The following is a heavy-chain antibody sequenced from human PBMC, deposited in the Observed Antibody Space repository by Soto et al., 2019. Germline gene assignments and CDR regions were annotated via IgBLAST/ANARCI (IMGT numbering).Heavy chain of an antibody. CDR2: IWYDGSNK. Sequence: GGSLRLSCAASGFTFSSYGMHWVRQAPGKGLEWVAVIWYDGSNKYYADSVKGRFTISRDNSKNTLYLQMNSLRAEDTAVYYCARDYRWDYYDSSGYTPDAFDIWGQGPMVTVSS. V-gene: IGHV3-33*01. D-gene: IGHD3-22*01. CDR3: ARDYRWDYYDSSGYTPDAFDI. CDR1: GFTFSSYG. J-gene: IGHJ3*02.